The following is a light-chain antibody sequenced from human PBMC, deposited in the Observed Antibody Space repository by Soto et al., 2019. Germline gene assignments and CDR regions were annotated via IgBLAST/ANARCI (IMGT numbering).Light chain of an antibody. V-gene: IGLV2-14*01. J-gene: IGLJ1*01. Sequence: QSVLTQPASVSGSPGQSITISCTGTTSDVGGYDYVSWYQQHPGQAPKLIIYEVTDRPSGVSNRFSGSKSGNTASLTISGLQAEDEAEYYCSSYTNINTRACVFGTGT. CDR3: SSYTNINTRACV. CDR2: EVT. CDR1: TSDVGGYDY.